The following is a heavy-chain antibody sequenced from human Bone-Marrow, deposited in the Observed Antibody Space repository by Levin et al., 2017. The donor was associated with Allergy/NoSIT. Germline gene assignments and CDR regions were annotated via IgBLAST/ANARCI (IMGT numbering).Heavy chain of an antibody. CDR3: AKGQTKLRDLDWSTSGRYNYYAMDV. CDR2: ISGSGKSR. D-gene: IGHD3-9*01. Sequence: GESLKISCGASGFTFSSYAMSWVRQAPGKGLEWVSCISGSGKSRYYADSVKGRFTISRDNSRNMLYLQMNSLRGEDTAVYYCAKGQTKLRDLDWSTSGRYNYYAMDVWGQGTTVTVSS. J-gene: IGHJ6*02. CDR1: GFTFSSYA. V-gene: IGHV3-23*01.